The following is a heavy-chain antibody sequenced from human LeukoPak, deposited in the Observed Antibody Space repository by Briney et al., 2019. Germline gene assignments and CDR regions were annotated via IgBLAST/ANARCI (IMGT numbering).Heavy chain of an antibody. CDR3: AREGDDYDILTGYYNRGDDAFDI. V-gene: IGHV4-34*01. CDR2: INHIGST. Sequence: PSETLSLTCAVYGGSFSGYYWSWIRQPPGKGLEWIGEINHIGSTNYNPSLKSRVTISVDTSKNQFSLKLSSVTAADTAVYYCAREGDDYDILTGYYNRGDDAFDIWGQGTMVTVSS. CDR1: GGSFSGYY. D-gene: IGHD3-9*01. J-gene: IGHJ3*02.